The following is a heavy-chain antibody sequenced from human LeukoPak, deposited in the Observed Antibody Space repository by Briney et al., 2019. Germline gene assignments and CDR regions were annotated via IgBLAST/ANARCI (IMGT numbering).Heavy chain of an antibody. CDR1: GYTFTSYY. CDR2: INPSGGST. V-gene: IGHV1-46*01. CDR3: ARGYSSGWYVDY. Sequence: ASVTVSCKASGYTFTSYYMHWVRQAPGQGLEWMGIINPSGGSTSYAQKFQGRVTMTRDTSTGTVYMELSSLRSEDTAVYYCARGYSSGWYVDYWGQGTLVTVSS. D-gene: IGHD6-19*01. J-gene: IGHJ4*02.